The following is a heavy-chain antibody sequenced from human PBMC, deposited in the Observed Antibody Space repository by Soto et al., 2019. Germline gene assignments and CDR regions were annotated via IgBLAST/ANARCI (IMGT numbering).Heavy chain of an antibody. J-gene: IGHJ4*02. V-gene: IGHV4-59*01. D-gene: IGHD6-19*01. Sequence: SETLSLTCTVSGGSISSYYWSWIRQPPGKGLEWIGYIYYSGSTNYNPSLKSRATISVDTSKNQFSLKLSSVTAADTAVYYCARDELGSYSSGWDYFDYWGQGTLVTVSS. CDR1: GGSISSYY. CDR3: ARDELGSYSSGWDYFDY. CDR2: IYYSGST.